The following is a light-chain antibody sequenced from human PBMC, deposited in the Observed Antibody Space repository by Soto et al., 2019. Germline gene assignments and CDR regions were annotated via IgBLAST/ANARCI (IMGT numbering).Light chain of an antibody. Sequence: QSALTQPASVSGSPGQSITISCTGTSSDVGSDNLVSWYQQHPGKAPKLMIYEGSKRPSGVSNRFSGSKSGNTASLSISGLQAEDEADYYCCSYADSSTHTWVFGGGTKLTVL. V-gene: IGLV2-23*01. J-gene: IGLJ3*02. CDR2: EGS. CDR1: SSDVGSDNL. CDR3: CSYADSSTHTWV.